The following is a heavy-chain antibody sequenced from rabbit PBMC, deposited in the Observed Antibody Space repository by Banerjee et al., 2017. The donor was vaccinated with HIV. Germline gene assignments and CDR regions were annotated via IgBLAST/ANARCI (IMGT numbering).Heavy chain of an antibody. V-gene: IGHV1S45*01. D-gene: IGHD4-1*01. CDR3: ARDDDTVSNGWDFNL. Sequence: QEQLVESGGGLVQPEGSLTLTCKASGFILSSSDYMCWVRQAPGKGLEWIGCIYTGSDSTYYASWAKGRFTISRTSSTTVTLQMTSLTAADTATYFCARDDDTVSNGWDFNLWGQGTLVTVS. CDR1: GFILSSSDY. J-gene: IGHJ4*01. CDR2: IYTGSDST.